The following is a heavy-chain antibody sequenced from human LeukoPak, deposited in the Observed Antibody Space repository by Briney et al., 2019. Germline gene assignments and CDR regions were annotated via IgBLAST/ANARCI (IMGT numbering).Heavy chain of an antibody. D-gene: IGHD4-17*01. CDR1: GFTFNSYA. CDR3: ARSLRLYGDYFDY. Sequence: PGGSLRLSCAASGFTFNSYAMHWVRQAPGKELEYVSAISSNGGSTYYANSVKGRFTISRDNSKNTLYLQMGSLRAEDMAVYYCARSLRLYGDYFDYWGQGTLVTVSS. J-gene: IGHJ4*02. V-gene: IGHV3-64*01. CDR2: ISSNGGST.